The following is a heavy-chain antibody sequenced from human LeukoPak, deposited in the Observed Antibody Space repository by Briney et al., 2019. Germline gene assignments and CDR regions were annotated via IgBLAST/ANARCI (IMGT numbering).Heavy chain of an antibody. J-gene: IGHJ4*02. CDR2: INAGNGKT. V-gene: IGHV1-3*01. CDR1: GYTYISHP. Sequence: GASVKVSCKPSGYTYISHPMHWVRQAPGQRLEWMGWINAGNGKTEYSQKFQGRVTVTRDTSASTVYMELNRLRSEETAMYDCARDRYYGSDGRFNYFDYWGQGTPLTVSS. D-gene: IGHD3-10*01. CDR3: ARDRYYGSDGRFNYFDY.